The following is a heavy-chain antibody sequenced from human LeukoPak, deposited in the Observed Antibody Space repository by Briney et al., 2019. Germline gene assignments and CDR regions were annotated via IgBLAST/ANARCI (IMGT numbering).Heavy chain of an antibody. CDR3: ARIRGWHSSVWYVFDY. CDR1: GGSISSSSYY. J-gene: IGHJ4*02. V-gene: IGHV4-39*01. Sequence: SETLSLTCTVSGGSISSSSYYWGWIRQPPGKGLEWIGSIYYSGSNYYNPSLKSRVTISVDTSKNQFSLKLSSVTAADTAVYYCARIRGWHSSVWYVFDYWGQGTLVTVSS. CDR2: IYYSGSN. D-gene: IGHD6-19*01.